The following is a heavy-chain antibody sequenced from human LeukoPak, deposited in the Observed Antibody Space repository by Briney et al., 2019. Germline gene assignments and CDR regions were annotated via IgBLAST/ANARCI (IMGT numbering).Heavy chain of an antibody. D-gene: IGHD6-13*01. CDR3: ARGLYSSSWYPPLDY. CDR2: INPSSGST. V-gene: IGHV1-46*01. Sequence: GASVKVSCKASGYTFTSYYMHWVRQAPGQGLEWMGIINPSSGSTSYAQKFQGRVTMTRDMSTSTVYMELSSLRSEDTAVYYCARGLYSSSWYPPLDYWGQGTLVTVSS. CDR1: GYTFTSYY. J-gene: IGHJ4*02.